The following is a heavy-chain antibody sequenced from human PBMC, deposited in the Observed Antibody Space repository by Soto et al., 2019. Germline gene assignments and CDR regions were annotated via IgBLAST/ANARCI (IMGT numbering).Heavy chain of an antibody. D-gene: IGHD3-10*01. J-gene: IGHJ6*02. CDR2: ISSGSSYI. Sequence: EGQLVESGGGLVKPGGSLRLSCAASGFNFNTYTMNWVRQAPGKGLEWLSSISSGSSYIYNAASVKGRFTISRDNAQNSLYLQMNSLRVEDTAVYYCARYHFGSARMDVWGQGTTVTVSS. V-gene: IGHV3-21*01. CDR3: ARYHFGSARMDV. CDR1: GFNFNTYT.